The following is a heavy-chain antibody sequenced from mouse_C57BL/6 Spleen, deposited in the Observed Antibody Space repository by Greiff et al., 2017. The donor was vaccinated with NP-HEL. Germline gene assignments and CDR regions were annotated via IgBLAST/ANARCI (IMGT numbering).Heavy chain of an antibody. Sequence: QVQLQQSGAELVRPGTSVKMSCKASGYTFTNYWIGWAKQRPGHGLEWIGDIYPGGGYTNYNEKFKGKATLTADKSSSTAYMQFSSLTSEDSAIYYCARGWSCYFDYWGQGTTLTVSS. CDR3: ARGWSCYFDY. D-gene: IGHD1-1*02. V-gene: IGHV1-63*01. CDR1: GYTFTNYW. CDR2: IYPGGGYT. J-gene: IGHJ2*01.